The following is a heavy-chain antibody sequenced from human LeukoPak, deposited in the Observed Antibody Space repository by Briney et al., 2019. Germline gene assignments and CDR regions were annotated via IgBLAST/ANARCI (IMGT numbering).Heavy chain of an antibody. D-gene: IGHD3-9*01. CDR1: GGTFSSYA. V-gene: IGHV1-69*06. Sequence: GASVKVSCKASGGTFSSYAISWVRQAPGQGLEWMGGIIPIFGTANYAQKFQGRVTITADKSTSTAYMELSSLRSEDTAVYYCARVPILTGYTYFDYWGQGTLVTVSS. CDR2: IIPIFGTA. J-gene: IGHJ4*02. CDR3: ARVPILTGYTYFDY.